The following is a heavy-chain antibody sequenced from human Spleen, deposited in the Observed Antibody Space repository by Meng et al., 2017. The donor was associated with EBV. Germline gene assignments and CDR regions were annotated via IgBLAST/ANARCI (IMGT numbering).Heavy chain of an antibody. D-gene: IGHD6-19*01. J-gene: IGHJ4*02. CDR2: IYYSGST. CDR3: ARGIPQLLAPGEFDY. CDR1: CGFVSSGSYS. V-gene: IGHV4-61*01. Sequence: QVQLQEWGPGLVKPSESLSLTCTVSCGFVSSGSYSWSLILQPAGKGLEWIGYIYYSGSTNYNPSLKSRVTISVDTSKNQFSLKLSSVSAADTAVYYCARGIPQLLAPGEFDYWGQGTLVTVSS.